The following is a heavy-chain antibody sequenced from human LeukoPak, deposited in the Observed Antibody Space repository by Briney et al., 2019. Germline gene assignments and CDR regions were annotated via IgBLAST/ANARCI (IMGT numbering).Heavy chain of an antibody. CDR3: ARGLKTTSSRVRYYYYMDV. J-gene: IGHJ6*03. V-gene: IGHV1-8*03. D-gene: IGHD2-2*01. CDR2: VSPYNGNT. CDR1: GYTFTDYD. Sequence: ASVRVSCKTSGYTFTDYDITWVRQAPGQGLEWMGRVSPYNGNTYYSQRFQDRVTITRNTSISTAYMELSSLRSEDTAVYYCARGLKTTSSRVRYYYYMDVWGKGTTVTVSS.